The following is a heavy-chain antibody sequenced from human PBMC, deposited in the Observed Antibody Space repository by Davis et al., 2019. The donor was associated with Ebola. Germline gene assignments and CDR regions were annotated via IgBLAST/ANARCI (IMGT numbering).Heavy chain of an antibody. J-gene: IGHJ4*02. Sequence: PETLSLTCTVSGGSISSGDYYWSWIRQPPGKGLEWVGYIYYSGTTHYNPSLRGRVTISVDTSKKHFSLKLGSVTAADTAVYYCARGSQWLGPDYWGQGTLVTVSS. V-gene: IGHV4-61*03. D-gene: IGHD6-19*01. CDR1: GGSISSGDYY. CDR3: ARGSQWLGPDY. CDR2: IYYSGTT.